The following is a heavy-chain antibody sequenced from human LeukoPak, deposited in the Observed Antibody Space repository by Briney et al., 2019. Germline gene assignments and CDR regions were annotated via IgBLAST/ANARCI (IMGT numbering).Heavy chain of an antibody. J-gene: IGHJ4*02. V-gene: IGHV3-74*01. CDR1: GFNLRTFW. D-gene: IGHD1-26*01. CDR3: VSDSGLRSGGDS. CDR2: ISPDGSVT. Sequence: GGSLRLSCAASGFNLRTFWIHWIRQDAGGRLVWVSRISPDGSVTTYTASVKGRFAISRDNAKNTLYLEMNCLRADDAAIYYCVSDSGLRSGGDSWGQGTPVTVSS.